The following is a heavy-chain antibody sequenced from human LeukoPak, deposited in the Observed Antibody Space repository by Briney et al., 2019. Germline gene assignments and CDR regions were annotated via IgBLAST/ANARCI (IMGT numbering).Heavy chain of an antibody. D-gene: IGHD2-21*01. Sequence: ASVKVSCKASGGTLRTYAINWVRQAPGQGPEWMGRIIPIFDSTIYAQKFQDRVTLSTDESTNTAYMELTSLISEDTAVYYCARGLRPGADHSPYFYYLDVWGKGTTVTVSS. V-gene: IGHV1-69*05. CDR2: IIPIFDST. J-gene: IGHJ6*03. CDR3: ARGLRPGADHSPYFYYLDV. CDR1: GGTLRTYA.